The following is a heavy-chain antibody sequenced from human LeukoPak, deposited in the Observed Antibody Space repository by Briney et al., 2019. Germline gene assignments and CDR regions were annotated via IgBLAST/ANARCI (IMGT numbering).Heavy chain of an antibody. D-gene: IGHD2-2*01. J-gene: IGHJ4*02. CDR1: GYTLTELS. Sequence: ASVKVSCKVSGYTLTELSTHWVRQAPGKGLEWMGGFDPEDGETIYAQKFQGRVTMTEDESTSTAYMELSSLRSDDTAVYYCAKPSQLLPFDYWGQGTLVTVSS. V-gene: IGHV1-24*01. CDR2: FDPEDGET. CDR3: AKPSQLLPFDY.